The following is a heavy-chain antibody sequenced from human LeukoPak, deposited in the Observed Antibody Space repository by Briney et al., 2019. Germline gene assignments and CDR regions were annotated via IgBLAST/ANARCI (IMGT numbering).Heavy chain of an antibody. CDR1: GYSISSGYY. Sequence: SETLSLTCTVSGYSISSGYYWGWIRQPPGKGLEWIGSIYHSGSTYYNPSLKSRVTISVDTSKNQFSLKLSSVTAADTAVYFCARAREPLVYTYYFEYWGQGTLVTVSS. D-gene: IGHD1-14*01. J-gene: IGHJ4*02. CDR2: IYHSGST. V-gene: IGHV4-38-2*02. CDR3: ARAREPLVYTYYFEY.